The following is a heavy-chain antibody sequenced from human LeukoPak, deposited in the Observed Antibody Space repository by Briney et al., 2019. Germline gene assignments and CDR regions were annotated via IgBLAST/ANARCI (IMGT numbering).Heavy chain of an antibody. CDR3: ATREMATKYYFDY. CDR1: RYSISSDYY. Sequence: PSETLSLTCTVSRYSISSDYYWGWIRQPPGKGLEWIASMYQTGSTYYNPSLKSRVTISVDTSKNLFSLKLNSVTAADTAVYYCATREMATKYYFDYWGQGTLVTVSS. CDR2: MYQTGST. J-gene: IGHJ4*02. D-gene: IGHD5-24*01. V-gene: IGHV4-38-2*02.